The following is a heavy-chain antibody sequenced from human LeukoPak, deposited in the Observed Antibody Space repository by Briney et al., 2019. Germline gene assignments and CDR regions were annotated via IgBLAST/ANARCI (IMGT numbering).Heavy chain of an antibody. J-gene: IGHJ4*02. V-gene: IGHV3-74*01. D-gene: IGHD5-12*01. CDR1: GFTFSNYW. Sequence: GGSLRLSCAASGFTFSNYWTHWVRQAPGKGLVWVSRINSDGSSTTYADSVKGRFTISRDNAKNTLYLQMDSLRAEDTAIYYCAKIPSATESFDYWGQGTLVTVSS. CDR2: INSDGSST. CDR3: AKIPSATESFDY.